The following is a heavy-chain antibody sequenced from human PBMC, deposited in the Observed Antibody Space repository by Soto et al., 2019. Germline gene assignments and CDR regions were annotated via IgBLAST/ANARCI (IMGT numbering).Heavy chain of an antibody. CDR1: GFTFSNYA. CDR3: ARGGTMALDY. D-gene: IGHD3-10*01. Sequence: GGSLRLSCAASGFTFSNYAVTWVRQAPGKGLEWVSTISGSGGSTYYADSVKGRFTISRDNSKNTLYLQMNSLRAEDTAVYYYARGGTMALDYWGQGTLVTVSS. J-gene: IGHJ4*02. CDR2: ISGSGGST. V-gene: IGHV3-23*01.